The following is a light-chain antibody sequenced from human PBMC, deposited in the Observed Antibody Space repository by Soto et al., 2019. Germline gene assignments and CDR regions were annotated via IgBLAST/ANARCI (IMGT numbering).Light chain of an antibody. Sequence: QSALTQPASVSGSPGQSITISCTGTSSDVGGHNYVSWYQQHPGKAPKLMIYDVINRPSGVSNRFSGSKSDNTASLTISGLQAEEEADYYCSSYTRTSSYVFGTGTKLTVL. J-gene: IGLJ1*01. V-gene: IGLV2-14*03. CDR3: SSYTRTSSYV. CDR2: DVI. CDR1: SSDVGGHNY.